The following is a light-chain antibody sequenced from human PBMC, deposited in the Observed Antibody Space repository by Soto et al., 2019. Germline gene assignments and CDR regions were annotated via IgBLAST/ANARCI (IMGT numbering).Light chain of an antibody. CDR1: SSNIERNT. Sequence: QSVLTQPPSASGTPGQRVTISCSGSSSNIERNTVTWYKHLPGTAPKLVIYSNYDRPSGVPDRFSGSTSGTSASLVIRGLHSEDEADYYCAAWDDILNGYVFGGGTKVTVL. J-gene: IGLJ1*01. CDR3: AAWDDILNGYV. V-gene: IGLV1-44*01. CDR2: SNY.